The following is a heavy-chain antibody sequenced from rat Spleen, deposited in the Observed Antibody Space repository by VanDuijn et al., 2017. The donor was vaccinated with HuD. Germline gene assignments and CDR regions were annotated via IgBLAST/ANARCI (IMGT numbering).Heavy chain of an antibody. CDR3: TTGDYGYNGPYYFDY. D-gene: IGHD1-9*01. Sequence: EVQLVESGGGLEQPGRSMKLSCAASGFTFSNYDMAWVRPAPTKGLEWVASIRYDGNSTYYRDSVKGRFTISRDNAKNTLYLQMDSLRSEDTATYYCTTGDYGYNGPYYFDYWGQGVMVTVSS. V-gene: IGHV5-20*01. CDR2: IRYDGNST. CDR1: GFTFSNYD. J-gene: IGHJ2*01.